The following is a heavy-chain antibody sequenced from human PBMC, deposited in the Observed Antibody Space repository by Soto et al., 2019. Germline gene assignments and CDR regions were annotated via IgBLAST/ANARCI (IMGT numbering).Heavy chain of an antibody. Sequence: GGSLRLSCAASGFTFSNAWTSWVRQTPGKGLEWVGRIKSKTDAETTDYAAPVKGRFTISRDDSKNALYLQMNSLETEDTAVYYCTTLYQGISNWGQGTLVTVSS. J-gene: IGHJ4*02. CDR1: GFTFSNAW. CDR2: IKSKTDAETT. V-gene: IGHV3-15*01. CDR3: TTLYQGISN. D-gene: IGHD1-20*01.